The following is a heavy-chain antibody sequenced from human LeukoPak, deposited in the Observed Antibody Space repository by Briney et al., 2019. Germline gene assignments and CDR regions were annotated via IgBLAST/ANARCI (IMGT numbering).Heavy chain of an antibody. CDR3: ARDRAYDYGSGSYFFGVNYYYYCMDV. Sequence: GASVKVSCKASGGTFSSYAISWVRQAPGQGLEWMGRIIPNFGTANYAQTFQGRVTITADESTSTAYMELSRLRSEDMAVYYCARDRAYDYGSGSYFFGVNYYYYCMDVWGKGTTVTVSS. CDR1: GGTFSSYA. CDR2: IIPNFGTA. V-gene: IGHV1-69*01. D-gene: IGHD3-10*01. J-gene: IGHJ6*04.